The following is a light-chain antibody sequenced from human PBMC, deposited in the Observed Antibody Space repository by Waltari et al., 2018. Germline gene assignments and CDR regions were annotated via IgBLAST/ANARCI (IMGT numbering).Light chain of an antibody. CDR1: NSNIGFNS. V-gene: IGLV1-47*01. Sequence: QSVLSQPPSASASPGQGVTISCSGSNSNIGFNSVFWYQHAPGTAPKLVIFRGSQRPAGVPGRFSGSKSGTSASLASSGLRSEDEADYYCASWDQSLRGVVVGGGTKLTVL. CDR3: ASWDQSLRGVV. CDR2: RGS. J-gene: IGLJ2*01.